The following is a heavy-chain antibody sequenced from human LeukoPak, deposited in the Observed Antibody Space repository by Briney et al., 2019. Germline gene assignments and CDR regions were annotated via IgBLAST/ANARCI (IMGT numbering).Heavy chain of an antibody. Sequence: LPGGSLRLSCAASGFTFSSHWMTWVRQAPGKGLEWVANIKEDGSKKNYVDSVKGRFTISRDNAKNSLYLQMNSLRAEDTAVYYCARAGKHCSSGGSCYSFGALDIWGQGTMVTVSS. CDR1: GFTFSSHW. D-gene: IGHD2-15*01. V-gene: IGHV3-7*01. CDR2: IKEDGSKK. CDR3: ARAGKHCSSGGSCYSFGALDI. J-gene: IGHJ3*02.